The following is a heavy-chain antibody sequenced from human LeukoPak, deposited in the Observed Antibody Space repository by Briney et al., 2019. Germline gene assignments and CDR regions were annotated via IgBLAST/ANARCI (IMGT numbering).Heavy chain of an antibody. J-gene: IGHJ6*03. CDR1: GGSISSYY. V-gene: IGHV4-59*01. D-gene: IGHD5-12*01. CDR2: IYNHVNT. CDR3: ARVSGFDGYYYYMDV. Sequence: RPSETLSLTCTVFGGSISSYYWTWIRQPPGKGLEWIGYIYNHVNTNYNPSLESRVTISVDTSKNQFSLKLTSVTAADTAVYYCARVSGFDGYYYYMDVWGKGTTVTVSS.